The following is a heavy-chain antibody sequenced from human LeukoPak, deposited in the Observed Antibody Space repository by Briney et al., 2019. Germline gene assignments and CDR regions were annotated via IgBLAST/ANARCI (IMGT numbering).Heavy chain of an antibody. V-gene: IGHV4-34*01. CDR3: ARGGSPVNRITMVRGVIMPDY. J-gene: IGHJ4*02. CDR1: GGSFSGYY. D-gene: IGHD3-10*01. Sequence: PSETLSLTCAVYGGSFSGYYWSWIRQPPGKGLEWIGEINHSGSINYNPSLKSRVTISVDTSRNQFSLKLSSVTAADTAVYYCARGGSPVNRITMVRGVIMPDYWGQGTLVTVSS. CDR2: INHSGSI.